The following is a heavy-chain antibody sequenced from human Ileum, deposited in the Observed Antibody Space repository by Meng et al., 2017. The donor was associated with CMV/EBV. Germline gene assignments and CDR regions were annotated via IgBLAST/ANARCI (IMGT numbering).Heavy chain of an antibody. J-gene: IGHJ4*02. V-gene: IGHV4-4*07. CDR1: GASITSFY. D-gene: IGHD3-16*01. CDR3: ARGPGGFGDFNFDY. CDR2: IYHGGST. Sequence: QVQVQGSGPGLVKPSETLSLTCSVSGASITSFYWSGIRQPDGKALEWIGRIYHGGSTNYNPSLKSRVTLSVDTSKNQFSMRLTSVTAADTAVYYCARGPGGFGDFNFDYWGQGTLVTVSS.